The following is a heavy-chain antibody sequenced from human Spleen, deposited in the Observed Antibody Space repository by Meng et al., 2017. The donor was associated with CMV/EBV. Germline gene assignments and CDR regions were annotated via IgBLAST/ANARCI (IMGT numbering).Heavy chain of an antibody. CDR2: ISQDGNNE. D-gene: IGHD5-18*01. CDR1: GFTFSNYA. V-gene: IGHV3-30-3*01. J-gene: IGHJ6*02. CDR3: ARNGIQLWRRDYYYGLDV. Sequence: GGSLRLSCAASGFTFSNYAMHWVGQAPGKGLEWVAAISQDGNNEYYADSVKGRFTISRDNSKNTLYLQMNSLRGEDTAVYSCARNGIQLWRRDYYYGLDVWGQGTTVTVSS.